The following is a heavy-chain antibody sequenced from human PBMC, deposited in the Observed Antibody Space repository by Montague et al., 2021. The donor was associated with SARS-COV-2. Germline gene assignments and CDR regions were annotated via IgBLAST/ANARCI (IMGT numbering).Heavy chain of an antibody. J-gene: IGHJ6*03. Sequence: SLRLSCVASGFTFSDYYMSWIRQAPGKGLEWVSYISSSGGTIYYADSVKGRFTISRDNAKNSLYLQMNSLGAEDTAVYYCARVKQQLVVYYYYYMDVWGKGTTVTVSS. CDR3: ARVKQQLVVYYYYYMDV. CDR1: GFTFSDYY. CDR2: ISSSGGTI. V-gene: IGHV3-11*01. D-gene: IGHD6-13*01.